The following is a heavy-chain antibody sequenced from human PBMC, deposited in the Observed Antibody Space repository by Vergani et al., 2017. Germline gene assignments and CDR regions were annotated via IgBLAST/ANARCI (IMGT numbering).Heavy chain of an antibody. V-gene: IGHV3-7*03. CDR3: AGDDATVTTSLDY. D-gene: IGHD4-17*01. Sequence: VQLVESGGGVVQPGRSLRLSCAASGFTFSSYWMSWVRQAPGKGLEWVANIKQDGSEKYYVDSVKGRFTISRDNAKNSLYLQMNSLRAEDTAVYYCAGDDATVTTSLDYWGQGTLVTVSS. J-gene: IGHJ4*02. CDR2: IKQDGSEK. CDR1: GFTFSSYW.